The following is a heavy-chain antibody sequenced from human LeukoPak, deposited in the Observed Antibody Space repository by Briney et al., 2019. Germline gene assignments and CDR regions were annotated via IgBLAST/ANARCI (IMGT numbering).Heavy chain of an antibody. Sequence: ASVKVSCKASGYTFTSYDINWVRQATGQGLEWMGWMNPNSGNTGYAQKFQGRVTITRNTSISTAYMELSSLRSEDTAVYYCARVVGGYCSGGSCYLYYYYYYYMDVWGKGTTVTISS. CDR1: GYTFTSYD. V-gene: IGHV1-8*03. J-gene: IGHJ6*03. D-gene: IGHD2-15*01. CDR3: ARVVGGYCSGGSCYLYYYYYYYMDV. CDR2: MNPNSGNT.